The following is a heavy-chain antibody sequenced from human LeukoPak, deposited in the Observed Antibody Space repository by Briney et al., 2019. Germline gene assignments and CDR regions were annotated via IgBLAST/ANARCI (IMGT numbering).Heavy chain of an antibody. CDR3: ARDYYDSSGYYFDFAFDI. V-gene: IGHV1-18*01. J-gene: IGHJ3*02. CDR2: ISAYNGNT. Sequence: ASVKVSCKASGYTFTSYGISWVRQAPGRGLEWMGWISAYNGNTNYAQKLQGRVTMTTDTSTSTAYMELRSLRSDDTAVYYCARDYYDSSGYYFDFAFDIWGQGTMVTVSS. CDR1: GYTFTSYG. D-gene: IGHD3-22*01.